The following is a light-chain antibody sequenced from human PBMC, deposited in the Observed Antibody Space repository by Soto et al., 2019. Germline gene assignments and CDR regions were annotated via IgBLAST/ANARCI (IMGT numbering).Light chain of an antibody. J-gene: IGLJ2*01. CDR3: AAWDDSLNAVV. CDR2: SNN. CDR1: SSNIGSNT. V-gene: IGLV1-44*01. Sequence: QSVLTQPPSESGTPGQRVTISCSGGSSNIGSNTVNWYQQLPGTAPNLLIYSNNQRPSGVPDRFSGSKFGTSASLAISGLQSEDEADYYCAAWDDSLNAVVFGGGTKLTVL.